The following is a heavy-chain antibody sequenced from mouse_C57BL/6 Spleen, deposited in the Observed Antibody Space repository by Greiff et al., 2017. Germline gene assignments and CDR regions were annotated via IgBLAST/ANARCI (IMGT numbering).Heavy chain of an antibody. Sequence: QVQLQQPGPELVKPGASVKISCKASGYAFSSSWMNWVKQRPGKGLEWIGRIYPGDGDTNYNGKFKGKATLTADKSSSTAYMQLSSLTSEDSAVYFCARGYGNYDYWGQGTTLTVSS. D-gene: IGHD2-10*02. CDR3: ARGYGNYDY. J-gene: IGHJ2*01. V-gene: IGHV1-82*01. CDR1: GYAFSSSW. CDR2: IYPGDGDT.